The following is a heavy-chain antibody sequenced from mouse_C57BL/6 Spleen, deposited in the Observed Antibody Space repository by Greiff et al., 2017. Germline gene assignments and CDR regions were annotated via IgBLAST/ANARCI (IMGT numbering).Heavy chain of an antibody. J-gene: IGHJ4*01. CDR2: IDPSDSDT. Sequence: QVQLQQPGAELVMPGASVKLSCKASGYTFTSYWMHWVKQRPGQGLEWIGEIDPSDSDTNYNQKFKGKSTLTVDKSSSTAYMQLSSLTSEDSAVYYCTSLERGYAMDYWGQGTSVTVSS. CDR3: TSLERGYAMDY. V-gene: IGHV1-69*01. CDR1: GYTFTSYW.